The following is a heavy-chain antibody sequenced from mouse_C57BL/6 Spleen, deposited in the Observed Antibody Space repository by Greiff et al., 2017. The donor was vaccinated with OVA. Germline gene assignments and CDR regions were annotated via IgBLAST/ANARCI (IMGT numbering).Heavy chain of an antibody. CDR3: ARYDYDEFAY. D-gene: IGHD2-4*01. Sequence: VQLQQSGPELVKPGASVKISCKASGYTFTDYYMNWVKQSHGKSLEWIGDINPNNGGTSYNQKFKGKATLTVDKSSSTAYMELRSLTSEDSAVYYCARYDYDEFAYWGQGTLVTVSA. J-gene: IGHJ3*01. V-gene: IGHV1-26*01. CDR2: INPNNGGT. CDR1: GYTFTDYY.